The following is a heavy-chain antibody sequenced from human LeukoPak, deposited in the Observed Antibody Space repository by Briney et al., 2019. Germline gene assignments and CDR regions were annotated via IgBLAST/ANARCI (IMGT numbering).Heavy chain of an antibody. D-gene: IGHD2-8*01. V-gene: IGHV4-59*07. CDR3: ARSGTKTNGFDY. CDR2: IYYSGRT. J-gene: IGHJ4*02. Sequence: PSDTLSHTCTVSGLSISTYYWRWLRQPPGKGLEGIGYIYYSGRTNYSPSLQSRVTISVDTSRNHFSLRLSSVTAADTAMYYCARSGTKTNGFDYWGQGTLVTVSS. CDR1: GLSISTYY.